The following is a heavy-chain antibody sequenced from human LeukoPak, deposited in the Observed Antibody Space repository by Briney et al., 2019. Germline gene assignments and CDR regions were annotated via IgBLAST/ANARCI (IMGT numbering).Heavy chain of an antibody. CDR1: GGSISSYY. CDR3: ARLHYDFWSGYKFDY. V-gene: IGHV4-59*08. D-gene: IGHD3-3*01. J-gene: IGHJ4*02. CDR2: IYYSGST. Sequence: SETLSLTCTVSGGSISSYYWSWIRQPPGKGLEWIGYIYYSGSTNYNPSPKSRVTISVDTSKNQFSLKLSSVTAADTAVYYCARLHYDFWSGYKFDYWGQGTLVTVSS.